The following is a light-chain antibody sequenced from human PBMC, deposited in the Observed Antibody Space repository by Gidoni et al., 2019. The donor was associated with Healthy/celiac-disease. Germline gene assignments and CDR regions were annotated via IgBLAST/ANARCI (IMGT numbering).Light chain of an antibody. CDR1: KLGAKY. CDR3: QAWDSSTAKVV. V-gene: IGLV3-1*01. CDR2: EDN. J-gene: IGLJ2*01. Sequence: SYEVTQPPSVSVSPGQTASITCSGDKLGAKYACWYQQKPGQSPVVVIYEDNKRPSGIPERFSGSNSGNTATLTISGTQPMDEADYYCQAWDSSTAKVVFGGGTELTVL.